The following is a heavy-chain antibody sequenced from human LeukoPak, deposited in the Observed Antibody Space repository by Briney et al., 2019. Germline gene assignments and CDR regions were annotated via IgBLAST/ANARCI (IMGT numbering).Heavy chain of an antibody. CDR2: IRYDGSNK. D-gene: IGHD2-2*01. CDR3: AKTEEYNVVVPADYYYYYMDV. CDR1: GFTFSSYG. J-gene: IGHJ6*03. V-gene: IGHV3-30*02. Sequence: GGSLRLSCAASGFTFSSYGMHWVRQAPGKGLEWVAFIRYDGSNKYYADSVKGRFTISRDNSKNTLYLQMNSLRAEDTAVYYCAKTEEYNVVVPADYYYYYMDVWGKGTTVTVSS.